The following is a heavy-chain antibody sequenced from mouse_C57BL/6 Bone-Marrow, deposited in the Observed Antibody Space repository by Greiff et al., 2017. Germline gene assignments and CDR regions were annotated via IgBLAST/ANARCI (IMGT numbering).Heavy chain of an antibody. CDR3: TPEGDYEDAMDY. CDR1: GFNIKDYY. CDR2: IDPEDGDT. Sequence: EVQLQESGAELVRPGASVKLSCKASGFNIKDYYMHWVKQRPGQGLEWIGRIDPEDGDTEYAPKFQGKATMTADTSSTTAYLQLSSLTSEDTAVYYCTPEGDYEDAMDYWGRGTSVTVSS. J-gene: IGHJ4*01. V-gene: IGHV14-1*01. D-gene: IGHD2-4*01.